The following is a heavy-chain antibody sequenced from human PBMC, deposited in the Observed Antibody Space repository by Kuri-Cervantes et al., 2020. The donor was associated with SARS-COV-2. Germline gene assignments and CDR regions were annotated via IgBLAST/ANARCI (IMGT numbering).Heavy chain of an antibody. D-gene: IGHD2-2*01. Sequence: SETLSLTCAVSGYSISSGYYWGWIRQSPGKGLEWIGSMYHSGSTTYNPFLKSRVTISVDTSKNQFSLMLTSVTAADTAVYYCARDCSSTSCSGEQNMDVWGKGTTVTVSS. CDR1: GYSISSGYY. J-gene: IGHJ6*03. V-gene: IGHV4-38-2*02. CDR3: ARDCSSTSCSGEQNMDV. CDR2: MYHSGST.